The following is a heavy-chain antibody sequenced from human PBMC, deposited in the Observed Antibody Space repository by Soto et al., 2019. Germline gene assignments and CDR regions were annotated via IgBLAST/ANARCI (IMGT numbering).Heavy chain of an antibody. Sequence: GGSLRLSCAASGFTFSSYSMNWVLQAPGKGLEWVSYISSSSSTIYYADSVKGRFTISRDNAKNSLYLQMNSLRDEDTAVYYCARDYYGSGSYYTAFDIWGQGTMVTISS. V-gene: IGHV3-48*02. CDR3: ARDYYGSGSYYTAFDI. CDR2: ISSSSSTI. J-gene: IGHJ3*02. D-gene: IGHD3-10*01. CDR1: GFTFSSYS.